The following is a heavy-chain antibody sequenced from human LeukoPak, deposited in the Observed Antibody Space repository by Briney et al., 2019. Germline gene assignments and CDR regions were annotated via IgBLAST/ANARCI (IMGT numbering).Heavy chain of an antibody. V-gene: IGHV4-59*01. CDR2: IHHSGTT. CDR3: ARVSWFPGTSYYYMDV. D-gene: IGHD1-1*01. J-gene: IGHJ6*03. Sequence: GSLRLSCAASGFTFSSYAMSWVRQAPGKGLEWIGYIHHSGTTNYNPSLKSRVTISVDTSKNQFSLKLSSVTAADTAVYYCARVSWFPGTSYYYMDVWGKGTTVTVSS. CDR1: GFTFSSYA.